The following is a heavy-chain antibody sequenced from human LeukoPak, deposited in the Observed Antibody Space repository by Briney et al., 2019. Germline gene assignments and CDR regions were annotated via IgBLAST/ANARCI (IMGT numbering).Heavy chain of an antibody. V-gene: IGHV3-23*01. Sequence: GGSLRLSCAASGFAFSVYAMSWLRQPPGKGLEWGSTINANSISTSYAASVRGRFTISRDNAKDTLYLQLHTLRADDTATYYCAKPISGGLAVTADWFRPWGQGTLVVVSS. J-gene: IGHJ5*02. CDR3: AKPISGGLAVTADWFRP. CDR1: GFAFSVYA. D-gene: IGHD6-19*01. CDR2: INANSIST.